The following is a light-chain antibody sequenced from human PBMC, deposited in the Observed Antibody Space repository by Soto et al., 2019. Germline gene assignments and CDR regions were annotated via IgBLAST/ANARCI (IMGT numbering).Light chain of an antibody. V-gene: IGLV2-14*01. CDR2: EVS. J-gene: IGLJ1*01. Sequence: QSALTQPASVSGSPGQSITISCTGTSSDVGGYNYVSWYQQHPGKAPKLMIYEVSNRPSGVSNRFSGSNSGNTASLTISGLQAEDEYDYYCSSYTSSSTQVFGTGTKVTVL. CDR1: SSDVGGYNY. CDR3: SSYTSSSTQV.